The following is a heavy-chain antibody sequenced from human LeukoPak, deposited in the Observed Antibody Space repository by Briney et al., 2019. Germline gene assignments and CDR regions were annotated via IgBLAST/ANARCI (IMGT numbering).Heavy chain of an antibody. Sequence: GGSLRLSCAASGFTFSSYAMHWVRQASGKGLEYVSAISSNGGSTYYANSVKGRFTISRDNSKNTLYLQMGSLRAEDMAVYYCARAGGTPPPYYFDYWGQGTLVTVSS. D-gene: IGHD3-16*01. V-gene: IGHV3-64*01. CDR3: ARAGGTPPPYYFDY. J-gene: IGHJ4*02. CDR1: GFTFSSYA. CDR2: ISSNGGST.